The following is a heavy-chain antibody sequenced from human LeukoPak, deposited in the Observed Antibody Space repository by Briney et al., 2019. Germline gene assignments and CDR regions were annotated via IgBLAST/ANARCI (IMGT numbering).Heavy chain of an antibody. CDR1: TFAFSTYS. V-gene: IGHV3-21*01. Sequence: PGGSLRLSCAASTFAFSTYSMSWVRQVPGKGLEWVSSISSSSSYIYYADSVKGRSTISRDNAKNSLYLQMNTLRAEDTAVYYCASDPTVVVGAATFDYWGQGTLVTVSS. J-gene: IGHJ4*02. CDR3: ASDPTVVVGAATFDY. D-gene: IGHD2-2*01. CDR2: ISSSSSYI.